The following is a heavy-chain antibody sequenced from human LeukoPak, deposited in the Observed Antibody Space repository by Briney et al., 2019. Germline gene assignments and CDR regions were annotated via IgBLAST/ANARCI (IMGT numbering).Heavy chain of an antibody. CDR3: ARGLYSSRRWAFDI. J-gene: IGHJ3*02. V-gene: IGHV1-2*02. Sequence: ASVKASCKASGYTFTGYYMHWVRQAPGQGLEWMGWINPNSGGTNYAQKFQGRVTMTRDTPISTAYMELSRLRSDDTAVYYCARGLYSSRRWAFDIWGQGTMVTVSS. CDR1: GYTFTGYY. D-gene: IGHD6-13*01. CDR2: INPNSGGT.